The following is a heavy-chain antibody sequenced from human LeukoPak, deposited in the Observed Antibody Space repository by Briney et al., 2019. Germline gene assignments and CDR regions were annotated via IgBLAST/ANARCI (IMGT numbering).Heavy chain of an antibody. J-gene: IGHJ6*03. CDR2: IWYDGSNK. CDR3: AKDPRGSYSRDYYYYMDV. Sequence: GRSLRLSCAASGFTFSSYGMHWVRQAPGKGLEWVAVIWYDGSNKCYADSVKGRFTISRDNSKNTLYLQMNSLRAEDAAVYYCAKDPRGSYSRDYYYYMDVWGKGTTVTVSS. D-gene: IGHD1-26*01. CDR1: GFTFSSYG. V-gene: IGHV3-33*06.